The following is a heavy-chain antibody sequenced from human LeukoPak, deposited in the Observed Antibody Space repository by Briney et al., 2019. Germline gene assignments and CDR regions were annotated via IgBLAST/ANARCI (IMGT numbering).Heavy chain of an antibody. V-gene: IGHV4-30-4*07. Sequence: SETLSLTCAVSGGSISSGAYSWNWIRQPPGKGLEWIGYIYYSENTYYNPSLKSRVTISVDTSKNQFSLKLSSVTAADTAVYYCASTPTRVAAAGKWRGNWFDPWGQGTLVTVSS. CDR2: IYYSENT. CDR1: GGSISSGAYS. J-gene: IGHJ5*02. D-gene: IGHD6-13*01. CDR3: ASTPTRVAAAGKWRGNWFDP.